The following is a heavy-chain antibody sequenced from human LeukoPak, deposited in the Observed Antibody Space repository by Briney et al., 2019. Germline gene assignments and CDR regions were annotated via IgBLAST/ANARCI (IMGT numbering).Heavy chain of an antibody. CDR2: VNSDGTT. V-gene: IGHV3-66*01. CDR1: GFTASSNY. CDR3: ARVFQSVAVAGLDAFDI. Sequence: PGGSLRLSCAASGFTASSNYMTWVRQAPGKGLEWVSVVNSDGTTHYADSVKGRFTISRDNSRNTLYLQMNSLSAEDTAVYYCARVFQSVAVAGLDAFDIWGQGTLVTVSS. J-gene: IGHJ3*02. D-gene: IGHD6-19*01.